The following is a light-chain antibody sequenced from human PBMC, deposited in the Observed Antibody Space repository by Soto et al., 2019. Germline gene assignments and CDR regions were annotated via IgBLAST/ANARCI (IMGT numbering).Light chain of an antibody. CDR3: QQRSDWPPT. CDR1: QSVSSY. V-gene: IGKV3-11*01. J-gene: IGKJ4*01. Sequence: EIVLTQPPATLSSSPGERATLSCMASQSVSSYLAWYQQKPGQAPRLLIYDASNRATGIPARFSGSGSGTDFTLTISSLEPEDFAVYYCQQRSDWPPTFGEGTKVDIK. CDR2: DAS.